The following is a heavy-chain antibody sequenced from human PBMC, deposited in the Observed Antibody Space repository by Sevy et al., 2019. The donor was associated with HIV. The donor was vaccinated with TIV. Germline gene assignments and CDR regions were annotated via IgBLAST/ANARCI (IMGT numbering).Heavy chain of an antibody. Sequence: GGSLRLSCAASGFTFSNYAMTWVRQAPGKGLEWVSSISGSTGTTYYATSVKGRFTISRDHSKNTLYLQMNSLRAEDTAVYSCAKDTGSGRIYFDSWGQGTPVTVSS. J-gene: IGHJ4*02. D-gene: IGHD3-10*01. CDR2: ISGSTGTT. CDR3: AKDTGSGRIYFDS. V-gene: IGHV3-23*01. CDR1: GFTFSNYA.